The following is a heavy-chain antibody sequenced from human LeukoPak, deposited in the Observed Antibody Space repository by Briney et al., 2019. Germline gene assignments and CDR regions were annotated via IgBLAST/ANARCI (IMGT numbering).Heavy chain of an antibody. V-gene: IGHV3-23*01. D-gene: IGHD2-15*01. CDR3: AKGTTGHCSGATCYPFDM. CDR1: GFTFSSCG. CDR2: SAGSVGGGGT. Sequence: PGGSLRLSCVASGFTFSSCGMNWVRQAPGKVLEWVSSSAGSVGGGGTYHADSVKGRFTISRDDSKNTLFLHMNSLRVEDTAVYYCAKGTTGHCSGATCYPFDMWGQGTVVTVSS. J-gene: IGHJ3*02.